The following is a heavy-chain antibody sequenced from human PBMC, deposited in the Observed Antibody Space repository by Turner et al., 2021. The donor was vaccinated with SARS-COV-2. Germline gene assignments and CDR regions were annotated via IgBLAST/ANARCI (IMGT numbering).Heavy chain of an antibody. D-gene: IGHD6-19*01. CDR1: GFTFSAYT. Sequence: EVQLVESGGGLVKPGGSLRLSCAASGFTFSAYTMNWVLQAPGKGLEWVSSISSGSSYIYYADSVKGRFTISRDNAKNSLYLQMNSLRAEDTAVYYCARDVTMTQWLVPSYGMDVWGQGTTVTVSS. J-gene: IGHJ6*02. V-gene: IGHV3-21*01. CDR3: ARDVTMTQWLVPSYGMDV. CDR2: ISSGSSYI.